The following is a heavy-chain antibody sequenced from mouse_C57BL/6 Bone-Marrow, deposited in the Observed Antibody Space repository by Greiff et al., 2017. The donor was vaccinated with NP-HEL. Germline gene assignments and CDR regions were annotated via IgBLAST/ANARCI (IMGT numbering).Heavy chain of an antibody. CDR1: GFTFSRYG. CDR2: ICSCGSYT. CDR3: ARLTGTWFAY. D-gene: IGHD4-1*01. V-gene: IGHV5-6*02. Sequence: VMLVESGGDLVKPGGSLKLSCAASGFTFSRYGMSWVRQTPDKRLEWVATICSCGSYTYYPDSVKGRFTISRDNAKNTLYLQMSSVKSEDTAMYYCARLTGTWFAYWGQGTLVTVSA. J-gene: IGHJ3*01.